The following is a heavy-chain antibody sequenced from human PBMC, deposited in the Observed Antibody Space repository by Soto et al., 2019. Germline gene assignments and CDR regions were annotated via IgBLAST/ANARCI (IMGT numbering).Heavy chain of an antibody. J-gene: IGHJ4*02. Sequence: SETLSLTCTFSVGSIRSYFWSCIRQPPGKGLEWIGYTYYTADTKYSPSLESRATISADPSKKRFSLSLSPVSAADTALYFCAGSQNTGESFEYWGQGALGSVS. CDR1: VGSIRSYF. D-gene: IGHD1-26*01. CDR2: TYYTADT. CDR3: AGSQNTGESFEY. V-gene: IGHV4-59*01.